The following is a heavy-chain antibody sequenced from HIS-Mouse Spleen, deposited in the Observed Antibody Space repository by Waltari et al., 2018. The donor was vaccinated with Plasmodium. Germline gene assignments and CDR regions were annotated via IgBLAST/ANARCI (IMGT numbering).Heavy chain of an antibody. Sequence: EVQLLESGGGLVQPGGSLRLSCAASGFTFSSYAMSCVRQAPGKGLGWVWAIRVSGGSTYSADSVKGRLTISRDNSKNRLYLQMNSLRAEDTAVYYCAKSSKGTGDLWDYWGQGTLVTVSS. CDR3: AKSSKGTGDLWDY. J-gene: IGHJ4*02. V-gene: IGHV3-23*01. CDR1: GFTFSSYA. D-gene: IGHD7-27*01. CDR2: IRVSGGST.